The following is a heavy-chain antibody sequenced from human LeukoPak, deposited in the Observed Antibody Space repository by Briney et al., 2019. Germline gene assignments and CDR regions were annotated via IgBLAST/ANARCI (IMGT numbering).Heavy chain of an antibody. CDR1: GYTFTGYY. CDR3: ARAAIFGVVIPEPDFDY. J-gene: IGHJ4*02. V-gene: IGHV1-46*01. D-gene: IGHD3-3*01. CDR2: INPSGGST. Sequence: ASVKVSCKASGYTFTGYYMHWVRQAPGQGLEWMGIINPSGGSTSYAQKFQGRVTMTRDTSTSTVYMELSSLRSEDTAVYYCARAAIFGVVIPEPDFDYWGQGTLVTVSS.